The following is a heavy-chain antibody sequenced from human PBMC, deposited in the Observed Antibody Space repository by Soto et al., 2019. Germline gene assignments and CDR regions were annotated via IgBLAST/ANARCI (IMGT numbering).Heavy chain of an antibody. CDR2: IYFDGITT. CDR3: ARGGAMGVDY. Sequence: EVQLVESGGGVVQPGGSLRLSCTASGFTFNTHWMHWVRQATGKGLVWVSRIYFDGITTNYSDSVKGRLTVSRDNAKNTVYMHVNTLRDVDTALYYCARGGAMGVDYWGQGTLVTVSS. CDR1: GFTFNTHW. D-gene: IGHD1-26*01. J-gene: IGHJ4*02. V-gene: IGHV3-74*01.